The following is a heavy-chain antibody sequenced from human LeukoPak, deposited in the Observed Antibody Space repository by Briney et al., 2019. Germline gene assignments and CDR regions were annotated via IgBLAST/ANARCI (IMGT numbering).Heavy chain of an antibody. V-gene: IGHV4-34*01. CDR2: INHSGST. D-gene: IGHD6-13*01. CDR3: EGFEQQLGVGECYFDY. Sequence: SETLSLTCAVYGGSFSGYYWSWIRQPLGKGLEWIGEINHSGSTNYNPSLKSRVTISVDTSKNQFSLKLSSVTAADTAVYAREGFEQQLGVGECYFDYWGQGTLVTVSS. CDR1: GGSFSGYY. J-gene: IGHJ4*02.